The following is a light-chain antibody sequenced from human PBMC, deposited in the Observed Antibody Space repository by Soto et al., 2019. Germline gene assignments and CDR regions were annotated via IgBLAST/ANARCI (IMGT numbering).Light chain of an antibody. Sequence: EIVLTQSPGTLSLSPGERGTLSCRASHSVSSSYLAWYQQKPGQAPRLLIYGASSRATGIPDRFSGSGSGTDFTITISRLEPEDFAVYYCQQYGSSPLFTFGPGTKVDI. CDR1: HSVSSSY. CDR2: GAS. CDR3: QQYGSSPLFT. V-gene: IGKV3-20*01. J-gene: IGKJ3*01.